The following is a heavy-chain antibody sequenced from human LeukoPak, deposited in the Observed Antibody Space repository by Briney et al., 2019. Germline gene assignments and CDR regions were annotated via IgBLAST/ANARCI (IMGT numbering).Heavy chain of an antibody. CDR2: IKQDGSDK. J-gene: IGHJ4*02. CDR1: GFTFSSYW. CDR3: ARERVCRSNSCYSTFDS. V-gene: IGHV3-7*04. Sequence: GESLRLSCAASGFTFSSYWMTWVRQAPGKGLEWVANIKQDGSDKHYVDSVKGRFTISRDNAKNSLFLQMDSLRDEDTAVYYCARERVCRSNSCYSTFDSWGQGTLVTVSS. D-gene: IGHD2-2*02.